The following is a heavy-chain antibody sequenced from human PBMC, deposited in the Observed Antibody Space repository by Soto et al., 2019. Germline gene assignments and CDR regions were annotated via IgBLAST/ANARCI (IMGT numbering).Heavy chain of an antibody. Sequence: SETLSLTCTVAGGSISSSSYYWGWIRQPPGKGLEWIGSIYYSGSTYYNPSLKSRVTISVDTSKNQFSLKLSSVTAADTAVYYCARLWVEPAAPTYYYYMDVWGKGTTVTVPS. CDR1: GGSISSSSYY. CDR2: IYYSGST. J-gene: IGHJ6*03. CDR3: ARLWVEPAAPTYYYYMDV. V-gene: IGHV4-39*01. D-gene: IGHD2-2*01.